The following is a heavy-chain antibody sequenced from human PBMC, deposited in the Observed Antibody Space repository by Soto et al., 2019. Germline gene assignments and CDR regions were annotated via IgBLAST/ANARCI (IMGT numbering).Heavy chain of an antibody. CDR1: GYSFTIYW. Sequence: PGESLKISCDGSGYSFTIYWIGLVLQMPGKGLEWMGIIYPGDSDTRYSPSFQCQVTISADKSISTAYLQWSSLKASDTAMYYCARLRGYSSGWYHYYYGMDVWGQGTTVTVSS. CDR3: ARLRGYSSGWYHYYYGMDV. D-gene: IGHD6-19*01. V-gene: IGHV5-51*01. J-gene: IGHJ6*02. CDR2: IYPGDSDT.